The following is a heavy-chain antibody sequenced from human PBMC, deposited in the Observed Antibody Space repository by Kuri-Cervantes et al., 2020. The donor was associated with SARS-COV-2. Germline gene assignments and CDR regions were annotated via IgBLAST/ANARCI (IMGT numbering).Heavy chain of an antibody. CDR1: GYSISSGYY. CDR3: ARREMATMSFDY. CDR2: IYHSGST. Sequence: SQTLSLTCAVSGYSISSGYYWGWIRQPPGKGLEWIGSIYHSGSTYSNPSLKSRVTISVDTSKNQFSLKLSSVTAADTAVYYCARREMATMSFDYWGQGTLVTVSS. J-gene: IGHJ4*02. V-gene: IGHV4-38-2*01. D-gene: IGHD5-24*01.